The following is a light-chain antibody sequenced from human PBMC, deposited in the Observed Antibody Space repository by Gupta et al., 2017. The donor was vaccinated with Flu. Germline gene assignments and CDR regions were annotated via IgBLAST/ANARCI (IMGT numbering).Light chain of an antibody. CDR2: AAS. CDR1: QSVLSSD. V-gene: IGKV3-20*01. Sequence: IVFTQSPGILSLSPGERATLSCRASQSVLSSDLGWYQQKPGLAPRLLIYAASNRATGIPDRFIGGGSGTDFALTISRLEPEDFAVYYCQQYGSSPRTFGQGTRVEI. J-gene: IGKJ1*01. CDR3: QQYGSSPRT.